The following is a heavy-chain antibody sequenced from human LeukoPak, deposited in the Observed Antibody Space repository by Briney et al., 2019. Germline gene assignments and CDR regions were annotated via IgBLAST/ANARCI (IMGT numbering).Heavy chain of an antibody. D-gene: IGHD1-26*01. CDR2: ISGSGYAI. V-gene: IGHV3-11*01. CDR1: GFTFSDFH. CDR3: ARLSGTYSRGGDH. Sequence: GGSLRLSCTASGFTFSDFHMSWIRQAPGKGLEWVSHISGSGYAIHHPGSVKGRFTISRDNAKNSLYLQMNSLRVEDSAVYYCARLSGTYSRGGDHWGQGTLVTVSS. J-gene: IGHJ4*02.